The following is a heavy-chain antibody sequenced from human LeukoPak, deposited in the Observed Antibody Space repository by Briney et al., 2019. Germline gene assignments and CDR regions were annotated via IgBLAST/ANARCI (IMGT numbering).Heavy chain of an antibody. CDR3: ARASSIYYGSGKGDY. CDR2: INTNTGNP. V-gene: IGHV7-4-1*02. J-gene: IGHJ4*02. D-gene: IGHD3-10*01. CDR1: GYTFTNYA. Sequence: ASVKVSCKASGYTFTNYALNWVRQAPGQGLEWMGWINTNTGNPTYAQGFTGRFVFSLDTSVSTAYLQISSLKAEDTAVYYCARASSIYYGSGKGDYWGQGTLVTVSS.